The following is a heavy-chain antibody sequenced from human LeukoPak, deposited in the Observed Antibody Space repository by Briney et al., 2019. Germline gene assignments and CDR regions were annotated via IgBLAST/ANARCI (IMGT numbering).Heavy chain of an antibody. J-gene: IGHJ5*02. CDR3: VRLSFDSSGP. V-gene: IGHV4-59*12. Sequence: SETLSLTCTVSGGSISSYYWSWIRQPPGKGLEWIGYIYYSGSTNYNPSLKSRVTISVDTSKNQFSLQLSSVTPEDTAVYYCVRLSFDSSGPWGQGTLVTVSS. CDR1: GGSISSYY. D-gene: IGHD3-22*01. CDR2: IYYSGST.